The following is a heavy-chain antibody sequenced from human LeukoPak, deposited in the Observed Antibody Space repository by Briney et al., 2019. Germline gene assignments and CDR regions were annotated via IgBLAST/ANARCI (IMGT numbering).Heavy chain of an antibody. CDR1: GFTFSSYS. V-gene: IGHV3-48*04. CDR3: ARWGDHGTRDAFDI. D-gene: IGHD1-7*01. Sequence: PGGSLRLSCATSGFTFSSYSMNWVRQAPGKGLEWVSYISSSGSTIYYADSVKGRFTISRDNAKNSLYLQMNSLRAEDTAVYYCARWGDHGTRDAFDIWGQGTMVTVSS. CDR2: ISSSGSTI. J-gene: IGHJ3*02.